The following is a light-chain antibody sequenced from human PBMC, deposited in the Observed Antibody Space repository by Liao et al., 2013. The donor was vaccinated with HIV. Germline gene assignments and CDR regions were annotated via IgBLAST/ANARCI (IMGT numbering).Light chain of an antibody. CDR2: QDT. CDR3: QAWDSSTDVV. V-gene: IGLV3-1*01. Sequence: SYELTQPSSVSVSPGQTAIITCSGDKLGNKFVCWYQQKPGQSPVLVIDQDTKRPSGIPERFSGSNSGNTATLTISGTQAMDEADYYCQAWDSSTDVVFGGGTKLTVL. CDR1: KLGNKF. J-gene: IGLJ2*01.